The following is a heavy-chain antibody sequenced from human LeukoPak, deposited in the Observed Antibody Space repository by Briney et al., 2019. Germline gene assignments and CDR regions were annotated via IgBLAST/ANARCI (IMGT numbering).Heavy chain of an antibody. V-gene: IGHV1-18*01. CDR3: ARYEPAGTPVGY. CDR1: GYTITSFG. D-gene: IGHD6-13*01. CDR2: ISTYYGNT. Sequence: ASVKVSCKASGYTITSFGVAWVRQAPGQGLEWMGWISTYYGNTNYAQKLQGRVSMTTDTSTSTAYMELKSLRSDDTAVYYCARYEPAGTPVGYWGQGTLVTVSS. J-gene: IGHJ4*02.